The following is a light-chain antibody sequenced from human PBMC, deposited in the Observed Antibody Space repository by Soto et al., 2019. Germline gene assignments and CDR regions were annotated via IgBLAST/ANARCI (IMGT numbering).Light chain of an antibody. V-gene: IGKV4-1*01. J-gene: IGKJ4*01. CDR3: QQYYTTLS. Sequence: DIVMTQSPDSLAVPLGERATINCKSSQSVLYNSDNKNYLAWYQQKAGQPPKLLIYWASTRDSGVPDRFSGSGSGADFTLTINNLQAEDVAVYYCQQYYTTLSFGGGTKVEIK. CDR1: QSVLYNSDNKNY. CDR2: WAS.